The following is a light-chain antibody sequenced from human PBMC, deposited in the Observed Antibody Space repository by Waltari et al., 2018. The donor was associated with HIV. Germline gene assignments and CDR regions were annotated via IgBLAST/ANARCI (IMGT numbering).Light chain of an antibody. CDR3: SSYISGSTLV. Sequence: QTVLTQPASVSGALGQSITIPCIRADSPIGSSNSFSWYQQHPDKAPKLMIHDANSRPSGISFRFSGFQSGNTASLTISGLQTEDEADYYCSSYISGSTLVFGGGTKVTVL. J-gene: IGLJ3*02. CDR2: DAN. V-gene: IGLV2-14*03. CDR1: DSPIGSSNS.